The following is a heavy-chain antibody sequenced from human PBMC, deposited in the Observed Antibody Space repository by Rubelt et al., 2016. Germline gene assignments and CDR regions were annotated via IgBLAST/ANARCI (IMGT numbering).Heavy chain of an antibody. CDR2: IYSGGST. V-gene: IGHV3-66*01. J-gene: IGHJ5*02. CDR3: ARVAYYDFWSGPHNWFDP. D-gene: IGHD3-3*01. Sequence: APGKGLEWVSVIYSGGSTYYADSVKGRFTISRDNSKNTLYLQMNSLRAEDTAVYYCARVAYYDFWSGPHNWFDPWGQGTLVTVSS.